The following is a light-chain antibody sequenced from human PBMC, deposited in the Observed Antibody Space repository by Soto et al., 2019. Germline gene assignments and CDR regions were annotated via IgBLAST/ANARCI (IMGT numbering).Light chain of an antibody. Sequence: EIVMTQSPATLSVSPGERATLSCSASQSVSSNLAWYQQKPGQAPRLLIYGASTRATGIPARFSGSGSGTEFTLTISSLQSEDFADYYCQPYNNWPLTFGGGTKVEIK. CDR1: QSVSSN. CDR3: QPYNNWPLT. V-gene: IGKV3-15*01. CDR2: GAS. J-gene: IGKJ4*01.